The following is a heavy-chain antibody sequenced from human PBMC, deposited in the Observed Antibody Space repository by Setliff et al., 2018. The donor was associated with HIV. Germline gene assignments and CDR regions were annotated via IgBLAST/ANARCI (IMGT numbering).Heavy chain of an antibody. V-gene: IGHV5-51*01. J-gene: IGHJ6*03. Sequence: PGESLKISCKGSGYSFNNYWIGWVRQMSGKGLERMGIIYPGDSDTTYSPSFQGQVNISADKSISTAYLQWSSLKASDTAMYYCARFVHSSGWYSSSYYYYMDVWGKGTTVTVSS. CDR1: GYSFNNYW. CDR2: IYPGDSDT. CDR3: ARFVHSSGWYSSSYYYYMDV. D-gene: IGHD3-22*01.